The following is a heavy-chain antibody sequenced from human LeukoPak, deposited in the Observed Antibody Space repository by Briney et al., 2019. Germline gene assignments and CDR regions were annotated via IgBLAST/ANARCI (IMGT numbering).Heavy chain of an antibody. J-gene: IGHJ6*02. CDR3: ARRPPLTTGYYYYGMDV. V-gene: IGHV1-2*02. CDR2: INPNSGGT. Sequence: ASVKVSCKASGYTFTGYYMHWVRQAPGQGLEWMGWINPNSGGTNYAQKFQGRVTMTRDTSISTAYMELSRLRSDDTAVYYCARRPPLTTGYYYYGMDVWGQGTTVTVSS. CDR1: GYTFTGYY. D-gene: IGHD1-1*01.